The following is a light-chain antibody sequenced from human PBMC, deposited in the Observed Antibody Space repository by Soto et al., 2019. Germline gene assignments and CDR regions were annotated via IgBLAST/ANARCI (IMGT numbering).Light chain of an antibody. J-gene: IGLJ1*01. V-gene: IGLV2-14*01. CDR1: SSDVGGYKD. Sequence: QSVLTQPASVSGAPGQSITISCTGTSSDVGGYKDVSWYQQHPGKAPKLMIYEVSNRPSGVSFRFSGSKSGNTASLTISGLQAEDEADYYCSSYTRRTPYVFGTGTKVTVL. CDR2: EVS. CDR3: SSYTRRTPYV.